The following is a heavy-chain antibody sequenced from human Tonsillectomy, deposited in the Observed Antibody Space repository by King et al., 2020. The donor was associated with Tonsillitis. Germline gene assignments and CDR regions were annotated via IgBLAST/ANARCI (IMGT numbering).Heavy chain of an antibody. J-gene: IGHJ6*02. D-gene: IGHD2-8*01. CDR2: ISNDGNNK. CDR3: AKDLQYCHNVVCLPHYGMDV. Sequence: VQLVESGGGVVQPGRSLRLSCAVSGFTFSSYGMHWVRQAPGKGLEWVAVISNDGNNKYYANSVKGRFTISRDNSRNTLYLQMNSLRAEDTAVYYCAKDLQYCHNVVCLPHYGMDVWGQGTTVTVSS. V-gene: IGHV3-30*18. CDR1: GFTFSSYG.